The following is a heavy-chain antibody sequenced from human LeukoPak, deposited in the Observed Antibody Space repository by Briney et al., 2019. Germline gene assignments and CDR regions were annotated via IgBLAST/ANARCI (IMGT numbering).Heavy chain of an antibody. CDR3: ASRTGSSPGGY. D-gene: IGHD6-6*01. CDR1: GFTFSSYE. Sequence: GGSLRLSCAASGFTFSSYEMNWLRQAPGKGLEWVSYISSSGSTIYYADSVKGRFTVSRDNAKNSLYLQMNSLRAEDTAVYYCASRTGSSPGGYWGQGTLVTVSS. CDR2: ISSSGSTI. V-gene: IGHV3-48*03. J-gene: IGHJ4*02.